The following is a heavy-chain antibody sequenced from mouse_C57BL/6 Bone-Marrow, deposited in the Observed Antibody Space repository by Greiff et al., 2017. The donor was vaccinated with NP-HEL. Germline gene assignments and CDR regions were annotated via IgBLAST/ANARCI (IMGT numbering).Heavy chain of an antibody. Sequence: VQLQQSGPVLVKPGASVKMSCKASGYTFTDYYMNWVKQSHGKSLEWIGVINPYNGGTSYNQKFKGKATLTVDKSSSTAYMELNSLTSEDSAVYYCARDTTVYAYWGQGTLVTVSA. CDR1: GYTFTDYY. CDR2: INPYNGGT. V-gene: IGHV1-19*01. D-gene: IGHD1-1*01. J-gene: IGHJ3*01. CDR3: ARDTTVYAY.